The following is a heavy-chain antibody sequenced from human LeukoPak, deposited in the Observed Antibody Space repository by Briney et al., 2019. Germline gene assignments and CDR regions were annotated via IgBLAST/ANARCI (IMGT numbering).Heavy chain of an antibody. Sequence: GGSLRLSCAASGFTFRNYGMAWVRQAPGKGLEWVSTIDASGGTTCYADSVKGRFTISRENSKKTLYLQMNSLRAEDTAIYYCANEDGNSGDAFDIWGQGTMVTVSS. CDR1: GFTFRNYG. CDR2: IDASGGTT. D-gene: IGHD4-23*01. CDR3: ANEDGNSGDAFDI. J-gene: IGHJ3*02. V-gene: IGHV3-23*01.